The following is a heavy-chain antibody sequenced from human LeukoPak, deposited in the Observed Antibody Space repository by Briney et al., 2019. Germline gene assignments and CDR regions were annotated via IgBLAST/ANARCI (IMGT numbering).Heavy chain of an antibody. D-gene: IGHD2-21*02. CDR3: AKPEWPNTAINYYFDL. Sequence: GGSLRLSCAASGFTFSSYAMSWVRQAPGKGLEWVSSISGSGGITYYADSVKGRFSVSRDSSENTLYLQMNSLRAEDTAIYYCAKPEWPNTAINYYFDLWGQGALVTVAS. CDR2: ISGSGGIT. V-gene: IGHV3-23*01. CDR1: GFTFSSYA. J-gene: IGHJ4*02.